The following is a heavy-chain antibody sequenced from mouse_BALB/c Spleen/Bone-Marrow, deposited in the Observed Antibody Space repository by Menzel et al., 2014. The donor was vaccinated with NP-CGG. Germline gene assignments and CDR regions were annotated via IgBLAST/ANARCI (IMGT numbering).Heavy chain of an antibody. Sequence: EVQLQESGAELVKPGASVKLSCTASGFNIKDTYMHWVKQRPEQGLEWIGRIDPANGNVKYDPKFQGKATITADTSSNTAYLQLSSLTSEDTAVYYCARYRLGTYFDFWGQGTTLTVSS. CDR1: GFNIKDTY. CDR2: IDPANGNV. V-gene: IGHV14-3*02. CDR3: ARYRLGTYFDF. D-gene: IGHD2-14*01. J-gene: IGHJ2*01.